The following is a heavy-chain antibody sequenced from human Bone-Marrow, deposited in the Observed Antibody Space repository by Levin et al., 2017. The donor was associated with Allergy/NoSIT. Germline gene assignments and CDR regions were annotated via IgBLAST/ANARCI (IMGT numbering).Heavy chain of an antibody. CDR1: GFTFSDYY. D-gene: IGHD1-1*01. CDR3: ARDRGSHNWNDGDAFDI. V-gene: IGHV3-11*06. Sequence: GGSLRLSCAASGFTFSDYYMSWIRQAPGKGLEWVSYISSSSSYTNYADSVKGRFTISRDNAKNSLYLQMNSLRAEDTAVYYCARDRGSHNWNDGDAFDIWGQGTMVTVSS. CDR2: ISSSSSYT. J-gene: IGHJ3*02.